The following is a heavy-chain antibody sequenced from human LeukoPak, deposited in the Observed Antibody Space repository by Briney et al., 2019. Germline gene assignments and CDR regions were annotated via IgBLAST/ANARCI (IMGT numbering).Heavy chain of an antibody. CDR3: ARDLVPRYDSSGYYFPPGDY. CDR1: GFTFGTYW. V-gene: IGHV3-7*01. Sequence: GGSLRLSCAASGFTFGTYWMSWVRQAPGKGLEWVATINQDGSEKYYVDSAKGRFTISRDNAKNSLYLQMYSLRAEDTAVYFCARDLVPRYDSSGYYFPPGDYWGQGTLVTVSS. J-gene: IGHJ4*02. CDR2: INQDGSEK. D-gene: IGHD3-22*01.